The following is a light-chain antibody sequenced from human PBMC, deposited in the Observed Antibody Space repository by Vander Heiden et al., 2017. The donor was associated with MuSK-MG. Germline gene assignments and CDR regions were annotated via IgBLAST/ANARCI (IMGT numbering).Light chain of an antibody. CDR3: VMWNNSHFHWV. CDR1: SSSSGSHI. CDR2: TNT. Sequence: QSVLTQPPSVSGTPGQRVTISCSGVSSSSGSHIVNWYQQFPGTTPRVLIHTNTQRPSGVPDRFSGSRSGTSASLAISGLQSEDEADYYCVMWNNSHFHWVFGGGTKLTVL. J-gene: IGLJ3*02. V-gene: IGLV1-44*01.